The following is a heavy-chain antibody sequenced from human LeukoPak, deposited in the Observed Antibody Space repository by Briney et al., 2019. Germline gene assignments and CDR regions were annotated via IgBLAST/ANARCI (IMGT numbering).Heavy chain of an antibody. J-gene: IGHJ6*03. Sequence: PSETLSLTCTVSGGSISSYYWSWIRQPAGKGLEWIGRIYTSGSTNHNPSLKSRVTISVDKSKNQFSLKLSSVTAADTAVYYCARVLPAASYYYYMDVWGKGTTVTVSS. V-gene: IGHV4-4*07. CDR2: IYTSGST. D-gene: IGHD2-2*01. CDR1: GGSISSYY. CDR3: ARVLPAASYYYYMDV.